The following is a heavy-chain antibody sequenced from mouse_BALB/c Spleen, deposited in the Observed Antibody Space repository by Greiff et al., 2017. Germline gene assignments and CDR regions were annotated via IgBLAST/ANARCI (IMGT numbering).Heavy chain of an antibody. CDR3: ARGWLRLWYAMDY. V-gene: IGHV1-14*01. Sequence: EVKVVESGPELVKPGASVKMSCKASGYTFTSYVMHWVKQKPGQGLEWIGYINPYNDGTKYNEKFKGKATLTSDKSSSTAYMELSSLTSEDSAVYYCARGWLRLWYAMDYWGQGTSVTVSS. CDR1: GYTFTSYV. D-gene: IGHD2-2*01. CDR2: INPYNDGT. J-gene: IGHJ4*01.